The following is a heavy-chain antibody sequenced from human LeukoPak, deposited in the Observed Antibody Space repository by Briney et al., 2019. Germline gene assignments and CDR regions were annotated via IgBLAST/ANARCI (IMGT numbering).Heavy chain of an antibody. CDR3: AKTLSSGWSGEYYFDY. CDR2: ISGNGDDT. J-gene: IGHJ4*02. CDR1: GFTFSTYA. Sequence: GGSLRLSCAASGFTFSTYAISWVRQAPGKGLEWVSGISGNGDDTYYADSVKGRFTIYRDNSKSRLSLQMNSLRAEDTAVYYCAKTLSSGWSGEYYFDYWGQGTLVSVSS. D-gene: IGHD6-19*01. V-gene: IGHV3-23*01.